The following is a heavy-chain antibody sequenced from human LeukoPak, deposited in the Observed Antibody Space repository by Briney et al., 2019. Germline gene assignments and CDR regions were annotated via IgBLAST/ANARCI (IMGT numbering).Heavy chain of an antibody. D-gene: IGHD1-26*01. Sequence: SVKVSCKASGGTFSSYAISWVRQAPGQGLEWMGGIIPIFGTANYAQKFQGRVTITADKSTSTAYMELSSLRSEDTAVYYCAAGGELLDLYNWFDPWGQGTLVTVSS. V-gene: IGHV1-69*06. CDR3: AAGGELLDLYNWFDP. CDR2: IIPIFGTA. CDR1: GGTFSSYA. J-gene: IGHJ5*02.